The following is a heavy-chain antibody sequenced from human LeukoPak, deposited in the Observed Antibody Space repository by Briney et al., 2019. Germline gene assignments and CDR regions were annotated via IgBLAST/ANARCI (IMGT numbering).Heavy chain of an antibody. CDR2: ISSNGGST. CDR3: ARGMYYYGSGSYYTPFDY. J-gene: IGHJ4*02. D-gene: IGHD3-10*01. CDR1: GFTFSNYA. Sequence: GGSLRLSCAASGFTFSNYAMHWVRQAPGKGLEYVSAISSNGGSTYYANSVRGRFTISRDNSKNTLYLQMGGLRAEDMAVYYCARGMYYYGSGSYYTPFDYWGQGTLVTVSS. V-gene: IGHV3-64*01.